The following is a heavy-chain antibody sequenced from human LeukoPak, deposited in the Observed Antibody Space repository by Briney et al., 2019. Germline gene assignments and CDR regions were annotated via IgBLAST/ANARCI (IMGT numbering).Heavy chain of an antibody. Sequence: ASVKVSCKASGYIFTSYVIHWVRQAPGQRLEWMGWINAGDGNTRYSQKFQDRVTFTRDTSASTAYMELSSLRSEDTAVYCARRFGCDYWGQGTQVTVSS. V-gene: IGHV1-3*01. CDR1: GYIFTSYV. CDR2: INAGDGNT. CDR3: ARRFGCDY. D-gene: IGHD3-10*01. J-gene: IGHJ4*02.